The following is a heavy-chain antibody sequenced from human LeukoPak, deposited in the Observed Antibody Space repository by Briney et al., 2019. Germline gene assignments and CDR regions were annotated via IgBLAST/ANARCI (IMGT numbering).Heavy chain of an antibody. CDR3: ASASGSPPWYFDL. CDR2: IIPILGIA. CDR1: GGTFSSYA. D-gene: IGHD1-26*01. J-gene: IGHJ2*01. Sequence: EASVKVSCKASGGTFSSYAISWVRQAPGRGLEWMGRIIPILGIANYAQKFQGRVTITADKSTSTAYMELSSLRSEDTAVYYCASASGSPPWYFDLWGRGTLVTVSS. V-gene: IGHV1-69*04.